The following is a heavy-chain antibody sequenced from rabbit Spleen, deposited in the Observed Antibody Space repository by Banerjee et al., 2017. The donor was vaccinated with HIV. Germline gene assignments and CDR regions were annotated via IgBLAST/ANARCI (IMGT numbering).Heavy chain of an antibody. CDR2: IYAGTSGST. Sequence: QEQLVESGGGLVQPEGSLTLTCTASGLDFSSSYWICWVRQAPGKGLEWIACIYAGTSGSTYYASWAKGRFPISKTSSTTVTLQMTSLTAADTATYFCARFGTMSTFEIALWGPGTLVTVS. CDR3: ARFGTMSTFEIAL. V-gene: IGHV1S45*01. CDR1: GLDFSSSYW. D-gene: IGHD2-1*01. J-gene: IGHJ4*01.